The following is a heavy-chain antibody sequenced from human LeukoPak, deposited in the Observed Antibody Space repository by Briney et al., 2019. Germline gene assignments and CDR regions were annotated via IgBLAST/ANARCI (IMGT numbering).Heavy chain of an antibody. CDR3: ARVSGSSWYFDY. V-gene: IGHV1-2*02. CDR1: GYTFTGYY. J-gene: IGHJ4*02. CDR2: INPNSGGT. D-gene: IGHD6-13*01. Sequence: ASVKVSCKASGYTFTGYYMHWVRQAPGQGLEWMGWINPNSGGTNYAQKFQGRVTMTRDTSISTAYMELSRLRSDDTAVYYCARVSGSSWYFDYWGQGTLVTVSS.